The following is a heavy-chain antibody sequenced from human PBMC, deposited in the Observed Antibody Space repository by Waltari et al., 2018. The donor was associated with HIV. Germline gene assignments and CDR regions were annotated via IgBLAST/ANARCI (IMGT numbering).Heavy chain of an antibody. CDR2: SNHSGST. D-gene: IGHD6-19*01. J-gene: IGHJ4*02. CDR1: GGTFSGYH. Sequence: QVQLQQWGAGLLKPSETLSLTCAVYGGTFSGYHWSWIRQTPGKGLEWSGESNHSGSTNYNPSLKSRITMSIDTSKNQFSLKLRSVTAADTTVYYCARAIAVASTGVFDYWGQGTLVTVSS. V-gene: IGHV4-34*02. CDR3: ARAIAVASTGVFDY.